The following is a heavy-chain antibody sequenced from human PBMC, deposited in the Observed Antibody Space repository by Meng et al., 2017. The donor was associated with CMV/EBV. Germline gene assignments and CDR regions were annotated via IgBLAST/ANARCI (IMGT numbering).Heavy chain of an antibody. V-gene: IGHV4-61*02. CDR2: IYTSGST. Sequence: VHVRASVPGLVKPSQTLSLTCTVSGGSISSGSYYWSWIRQPAGKGLEWIGRIYTSGSTNYNPSLKSRVTISVDTSKNQFSLKLSSVTAADTAVYYCAREAFKVLFFPFDPWGQGTLVTVSS. CDR3: AREAFKVLFFPFDP. J-gene: IGHJ5*02. CDR1: GGSISSGSYY. D-gene: IGHD1-1*01.